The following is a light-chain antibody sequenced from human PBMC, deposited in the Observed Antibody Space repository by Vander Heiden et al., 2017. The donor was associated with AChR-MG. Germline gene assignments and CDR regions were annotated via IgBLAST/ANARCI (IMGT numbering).Light chain of an antibody. CDR2: DVS. J-gene: IGLJ2*01. Sequence: QSALTQPATVSGSPGQSITISCTGTSTDFGDYPYVSWFQHHPGEAPKLVIYDVSQRPTGVSNRFSGSKSGNTTSLTISGLQVEDEAHYYCTSYAVTNTVVFGGGTKLTV. V-gene: IGLV2-14*03. CDR1: STDFGDYPY. CDR3: TSYAVTNTVV.